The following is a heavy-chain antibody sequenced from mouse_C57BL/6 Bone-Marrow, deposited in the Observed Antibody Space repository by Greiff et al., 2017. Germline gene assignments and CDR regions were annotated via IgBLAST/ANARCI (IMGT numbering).Heavy chain of an antibody. Sequence: EVKLVESGGGLVKPGGSLKLSCAASGFTFSDSGMHWVRQAPEKGLQWVAYISSGRITFSYADPVPGRFPISRDNATTPLFLQLTGLGAEDTARYYCAGSSYAMDDGGRGPSVTVSA. CDR3: AGSSYAMDD. D-gene: IGHD1-1*01. CDR1: GFTFSDSG. V-gene: IGHV5-17*01. J-gene: IGHJ4*01. CDR2: ISSGRITF.